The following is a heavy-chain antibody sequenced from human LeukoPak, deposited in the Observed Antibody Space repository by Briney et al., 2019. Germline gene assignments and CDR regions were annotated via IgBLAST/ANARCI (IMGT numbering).Heavy chain of an antibody. J-gene: IGHJ4*02. V-gene: IGHV3-23*01. CDR2: ISGSGGSI. CDR1: GFTFSSYA. Sequence: GGSLRLSCAASGFTFSSYAMSWVRQAPGKGLEWVSAISGSGGSIYYADSVKGRFTISRDNSKNTLYLQMNSLRAEDTAVYYCAKDRDGYGGNSAYFDYWGQGTLVTVSS. D-gene: IGHD4-23*01. CDR3: AKDRDGYGGNSAYFDY.